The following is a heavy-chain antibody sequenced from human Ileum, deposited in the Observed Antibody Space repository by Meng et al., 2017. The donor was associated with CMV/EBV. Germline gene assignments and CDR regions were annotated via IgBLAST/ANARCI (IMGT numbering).Heavy chain of an antibody. D-gene: IGHD1-26*01. CDR2: IYTGSSAR. Sequence: GESLKISCEASGFTFRDFAMTWVRQAPGKGLEWVSVIYTGSSARFYADSVKGRFTVSRDDSKHTLYLRISSLRADDTATYYCAKGSKWGQFDYWGQGALVTVSS. J-gene: IGHJ4*02. CDR1: GFTFRDFA. CDR3: AKGSKWGQFDY. V-gene: IGHV3-23*03.